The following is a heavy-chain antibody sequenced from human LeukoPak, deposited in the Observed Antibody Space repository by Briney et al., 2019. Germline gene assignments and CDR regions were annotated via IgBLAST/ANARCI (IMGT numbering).Heavy chain of an antibody. CDR3: AKSNGYGLVDI. D-gene: IGHD3-10*01. V-gene: IGHV4-39*07. CDR2: IFYSGST. J-gene: IGHJ4*02. CDR1: GGSISTSNYY. Sequence: SETLSLTCTVSGGSISTSNYYWGWLRQPPGKGLEWIGNIFYSGSTYYSPSLRSRVTISLDTSRNQFSLKLNSATAADTAVYYCAKSNGYGLVDIWDQGTLVTVSS.